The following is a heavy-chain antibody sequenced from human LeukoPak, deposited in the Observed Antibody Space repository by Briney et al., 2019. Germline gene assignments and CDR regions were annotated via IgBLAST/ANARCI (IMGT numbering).Heavy chain of an antibody. J-gene: IGHJ5*02. D-gene: IGHD3-10*01. V-gene: IGHV1-2*06. CDR1: GYTFTAYY. CDR3: AREPMVREFTWFDP. CDR2: INPNSGGT. Sequence: ASVKVSCKASGYTFTAYYIHWVRQAPGQGLEWMGRINPNSGGTNYAQKFQGRVTMTRDTSISTAYMELSRLTSDDTAVYYCAREPMVREFTWFDPWGQGALVTVSP.